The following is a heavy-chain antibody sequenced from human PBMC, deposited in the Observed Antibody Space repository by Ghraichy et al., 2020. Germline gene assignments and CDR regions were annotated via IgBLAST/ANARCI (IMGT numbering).Heavy chain of an antibody. J-gene: IGHJ6*02. V-gene: IGHV4-59*01. CDR2: IYYSGST. D-gene: IGHD2-15*01. Sequence: SETLSLTCTVSGGSISSYYWSWIRQPPGKGLEWIGYIYYSGSTNYNPSLKSRVTISVDTSKNQFSLKLSSVTAADTAVYYCARVDKGYCSGGSCYSMGNYYYYGMDVWGQGTTVTVSS. CDR3: ARVDKGYCSGGSCYSMGNYYYYGMDV. CDR1: GGSISSYY.